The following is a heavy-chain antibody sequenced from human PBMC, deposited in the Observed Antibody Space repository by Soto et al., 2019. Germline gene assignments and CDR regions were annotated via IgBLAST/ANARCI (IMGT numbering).Heavy chain of an antibody. D-gene: IGHD2-15*01. CDR1: GFTFSSYE. Sequence: PGGSLRLSCAASGFTFSSYEMNWVRQAPGKGLEWVSYISSSGSTIYYADSVKGRFTISRDNAKNSLYLQMNSLRAEDTAVYYCARDPGDCSGGSCYSAYYYYYGMDVWGQGTTVTVSS. CDR3: ARDPGDCSGGSCYSAYYYYYGMDV. V-gene: IGHV3-48*03. CDR2: ISSSGSTI. J-gene: IGHJ6*02.